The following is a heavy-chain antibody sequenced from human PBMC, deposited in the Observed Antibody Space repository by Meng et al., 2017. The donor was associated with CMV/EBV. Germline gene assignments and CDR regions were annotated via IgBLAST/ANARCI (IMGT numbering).Heavy chain of an antibody. J-gene: IGHJ4*02. Sequence: GESLKISCAASGFTFSNAWMSWVRPAPGKGLEWVGRIKSKTDGGTTDYAAPVKGRFTISRDDSKNTLYLQMNSLKTEDTAVYYCTTGGTSCSPFDYWGQGTLVTVSS. V-gene: IGHV3-15*01. D-gene: IGHD2-2*01. CDR2: IKSKTDGGTT. CDR3: TTGGTSCSPFDY. CDR1: GFTFSNAW.